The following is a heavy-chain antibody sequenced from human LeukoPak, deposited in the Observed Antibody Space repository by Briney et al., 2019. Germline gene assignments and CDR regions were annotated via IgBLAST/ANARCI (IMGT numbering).Heavy chain of an antibody. CDR2: IYPSGNT. J-gene: IGHJ4*02. CDR3: ARVAGYSTGWYPLDF. Sequence: SQTLSLTCTVSGGSMSSDSHYWSWIRQPPGKGLKWIGRIYPSGNTNYNPSLGSRATISIALSKNQFSLKLSSVTAADTAVYYCARVAGYSTGWYPLDFWGQGTLVTVSS. CDR1: GGSMSSDSHY. V-gene: IGHV4-61*02. D-gene: IGHD6-19*01.